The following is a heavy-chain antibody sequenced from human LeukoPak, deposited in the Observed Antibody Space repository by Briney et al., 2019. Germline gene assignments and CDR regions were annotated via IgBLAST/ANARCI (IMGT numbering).Heavy chain of an antibody. D-gene: IGHD3-10*01. CDR3: ARETSGTYYNPLGYMDV. J-gene: IGHJ6*03. V-gene: IGHV4-4*07. CDR2: IFTSGIT. CDR1: GVSISIYY. Sequence: SETLSLTCTVSGVSISIYYWNWIRQPAGKVLEWIGRIFTSGITNYNPSLKSRVTMSVDTSKNQSSLNLSSVIAEDTAIYYCARETSGTYYNPLGYMDVWGKGTTVTVSS.